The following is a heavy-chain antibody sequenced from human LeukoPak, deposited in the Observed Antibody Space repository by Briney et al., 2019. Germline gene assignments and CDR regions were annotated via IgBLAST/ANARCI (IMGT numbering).Heavy chain of an antibody. CDR2: ISGSGGTT. D-gene: IGHD1-14*01. CDR3: AKVSGGGLYYDGMDV. Sequence: GGSLRLSCAASGFTFNNYAMNWVRQAPGKGLEWVSVISGSGGTTYYADSVKGRFTISRDSSKNTLYLQMNSLRAENTAVYYCAKVSGGGLYYDGMDVWGQGTTVTVSS. V-gene: IGHV3-23*01. J-gene: IGHJ6*02. CDR1: GFTFNNYA.